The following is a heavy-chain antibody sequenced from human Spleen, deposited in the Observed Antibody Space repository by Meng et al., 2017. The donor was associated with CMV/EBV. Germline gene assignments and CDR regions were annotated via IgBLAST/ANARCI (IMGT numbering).Heavy chain of an antibody. CDR3: ARDGTRYDSPI. CDR2: LNPNTGVA. V-gene: IGHV1-2*02. D-gene: IGHD3-3*01. J-gene: IGHJ4*02. Sequence: SCRASGYSFTGYFIHWVRQAPGQGLGTLGWLNPNTGVAKYAQKFQGRVTMTRDTSISTAYLDLTRLRYDDTAVYYCARDGTRYDSPIWGQGTLVTVSS. CDR1: GYSFTGYF.